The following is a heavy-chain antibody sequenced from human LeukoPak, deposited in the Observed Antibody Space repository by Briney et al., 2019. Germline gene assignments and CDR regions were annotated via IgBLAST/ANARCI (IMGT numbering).Heavy chain of an antibody. D-gene: IGHD2-15*01. CDR1: GFTFGDYA. J-gene: IGHJ4*02. V-gene: IGHV3-49*04. CDR3: TRNIYCSGGSCSYYFDY. Sequence: PGGSLRLSCTVSGFTFGDYAMGWVRQAPGNGLEWVGLIRRKVSGATTEYAASVKGRFTISRDDSKSIAYLQMNSLKTEDTAMYHCTRNIYCSGGSCSYYFDYWGQGTLVTVSS. CDR2: IRRKVSGATT.